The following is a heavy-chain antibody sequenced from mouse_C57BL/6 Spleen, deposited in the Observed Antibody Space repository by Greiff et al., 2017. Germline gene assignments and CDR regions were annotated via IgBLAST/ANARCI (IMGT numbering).Heavy chain of an antibody. V-gene: IGHV1-54*01. D-gene: IGHD1-1*01. Sequence: QVQLQQSGAELVRPGTSVKVSCKASGYAFTNYLIEWVKQRPGQGLEGIGVINPGSGGTNYNEKFKGKATLTADKSSSTAYMQLSSLTSEDSAVYFCASRDYYGTHWYFDVWGTGTTVTVSS. CDR1: GYAFTNYL. J-gene: IGHJ1*03. CDR3: ASRDYYGTHWYFDV. CDR2: INPGSGGT.